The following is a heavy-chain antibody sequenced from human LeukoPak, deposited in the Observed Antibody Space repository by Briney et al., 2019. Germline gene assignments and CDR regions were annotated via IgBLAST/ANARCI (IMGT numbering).Heavy chain of an antibody. CDR3: AGLWFRELFVRYYYMDV. D-gene: IGHD3-10*01. Sequence: SVKVSCKASGGTFSSYAISWVRQAPGQGLEWMGGIIPIFGTANYAQKFQGRVTITTDESTSTAYMELSSLRSEDTAVYYCAGLWFRELFVRYYYMDVWGKGTTVTVSS. CDR1: GGTFSSYA. CDR2: IIPIFGTA. J-gene: IGHJ6*03. V-gene: IGHV1-69*05.